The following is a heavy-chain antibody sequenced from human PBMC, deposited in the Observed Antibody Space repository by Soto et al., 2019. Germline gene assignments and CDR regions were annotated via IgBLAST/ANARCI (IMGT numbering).Heavy chain of an antibody. CDR2: LTPGGETT. CDR3: AKDSPLSGRYQDLDY. Sequence: GGSLRLSCVASGFTFSDFAMTWVRQAPGEGLEWVSALTPGGETTHDMDSVRGRFTISRDNARNTLYLEINSLTAADTSVYYFAKDSPLSGRYQDLDYWGQGTLVTVSS. J-gene: IGHJ4*02. CDR1: GFTFSDFA. D-gene: IGHD1-26*01. V-gene: IGHV3-23*01.